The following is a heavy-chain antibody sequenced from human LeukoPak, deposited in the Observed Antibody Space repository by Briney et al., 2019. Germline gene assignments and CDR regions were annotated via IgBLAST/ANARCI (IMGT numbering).Heavy chain of an antibody. CDR2: INRDGSWT. CDR3: VSFYETY. V-gene: IGHV3-74*01. CDR1: GNYW. Sequence: GGSLRLSCVASGNYWMHWVRQAPGKGLVWVSHINRDGSWTSYADSVKGRLTISKYNAKNTVYLQMHSLRAEDTAVYYCVSFYETYWGRGTLVTVSS. J-gene: IGHJ4*02. D-gene: IGHD2/OR15-2a*01.